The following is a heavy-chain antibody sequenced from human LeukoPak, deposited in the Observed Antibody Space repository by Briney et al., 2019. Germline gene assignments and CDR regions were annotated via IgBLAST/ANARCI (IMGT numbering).Heavy chain of an antibody. J-gene: IGHJ4*02. D-gene: IGHD1-26*01. CDR2: VRGSDAGT. CDR3: AKKRGGSYYSGSDY. Sequence: GGSLRLSCAASGFTFSSYAMNWVRQAPGKGLEWVSAVRGSDAGTSYADSVKGRFTISRDDSKNTLYLQMNSLRAEDTAVYYCAKKRGGSYYSGSDYWGQGTLVTVSS. V-gene: IGHV3-23*01. CDR1: GFTFSSYA.